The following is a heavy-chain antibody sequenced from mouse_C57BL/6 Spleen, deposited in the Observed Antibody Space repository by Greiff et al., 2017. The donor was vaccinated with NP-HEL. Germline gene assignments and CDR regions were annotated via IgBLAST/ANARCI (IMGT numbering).Heavy chain of an antibody. D-gene: IGHD3-1*01. J-gene: IGHJ4*01. CDR1: GYTFTSYW. Sequence: QLQQPGAELVRPGSSVKLSCKASGYTFTSYWMHWVKQRPIQGLEWIGNIDPSDSETHYNQKFKDKATLTVDKSSSTAYMQLSSLTSEDSAVYYCARSGAAPATSPSYAMDYWGQGTSVTVSS. CDR3: ARSGAAPATSPSYAMDY. V-gene: IGHV1-52*01. CDR2: IDPSDSET.